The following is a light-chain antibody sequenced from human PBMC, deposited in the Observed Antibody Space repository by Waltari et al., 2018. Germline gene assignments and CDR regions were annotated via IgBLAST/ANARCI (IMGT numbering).Light chain of an antibody. CDR3: LLFYNGPRV. CDR2: DTS. Sequence: QAVVTQEPSLTVSPGGTVTLTCASSTAPVTRGHYPYWFQQKPGQAPRTLIYDTSNTHSWTPARFTGSLFGGKAALTLSGAQPEDEAEYYCLLFYNGPRVFGGGTKLTVL. J-gene: IGLJ3*02. V-gene: IGLV7-46*01. CDR1: TAPVTRGHY.